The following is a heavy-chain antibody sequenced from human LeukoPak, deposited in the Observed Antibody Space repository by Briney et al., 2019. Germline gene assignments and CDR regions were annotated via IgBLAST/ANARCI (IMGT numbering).Heavy chain of an antibody. CDR2: ISNSGRST. V-gene: IGHV3-23*01. CDR3: AKASTTVVAFDY. D-gene: IGHD4-23*01. CDR1: GFTFSNYD. J-gene: IGHJ4*02. Sequence: GGSLRLSCVASGFTFSNYDLYWVRQAPGKGLEWVSSISNSGRSTYYADSVKGRFTISRDNSKNTLYLQMDSLRAEDTAVYYCAKASTTVVAFDYWGQGTLVTVSS.